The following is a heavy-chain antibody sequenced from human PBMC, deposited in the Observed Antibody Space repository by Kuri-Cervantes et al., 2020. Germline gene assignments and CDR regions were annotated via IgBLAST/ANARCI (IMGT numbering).Heavy chain of an antibody. Sequence: GGSLRLSCAASGFTFSSYEMNWVRQAPGKGLEWVSYISSSGSTIYYADSVKGRFTISRDNAKNSLYLQMNSLRAEDTAVYYCARGGYDFWSGYYPGYYYYYMDVWGKGTTVTVSS. V-gene: IGHV3-48*03. CDR3: ARGGYDFWSGYYPGYYYYYMDV. D-gene: IGHD3-3*01. J-gene: IGHJ6*03. CDR1: GFTFSSYE. CDR2: ISSSGSTI.